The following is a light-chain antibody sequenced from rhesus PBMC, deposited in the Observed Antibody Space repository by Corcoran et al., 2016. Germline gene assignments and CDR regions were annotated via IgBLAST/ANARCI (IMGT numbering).Light chain of an antibody. J-gene: IGKJ1*01. CDR3: LQHKSYPRT. CDR1: QDISRD. Sequence: DIQMTQSSSSLSASVGDTVTITCRASQDISRDLNWVQQKPGKAPKPLIYTASNLESGVPSRFSGSGSGTAITLPISSLQPADFASYYCLQHKSYPRTFGQGTKVEIK. CDR2: TAS. V-gene: IGKV1-28*02.